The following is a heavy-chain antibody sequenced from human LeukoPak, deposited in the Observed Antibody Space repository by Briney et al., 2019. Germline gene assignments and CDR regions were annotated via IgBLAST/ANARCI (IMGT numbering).Heavy chain of an antibody. CDR2: IKQEGSEK. J-gene: IGHJ4*02. V-gene: IGHV3-7*05. CDR3: ARHRRQGYSNSEVDY. D-gene: IGHD5-18*01. Sequence: GGSLRLSCATSGFTFSSYWMSWVRQAPGKGLEWVANIKQEGSEKYYVDSVKGRFTISRDNAKNSLYLQMNSLRAEDTAVYHCARHRRQGYSNSEVDYWGQGTLVTVSS. CDR1: GFTFSSYW.